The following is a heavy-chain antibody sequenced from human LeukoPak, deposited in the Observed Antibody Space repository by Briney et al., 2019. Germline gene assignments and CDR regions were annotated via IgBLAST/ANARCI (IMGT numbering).Heavy chain of an antibody. CDR3: ARDSRSGWGNWFDP. J-gene: IGHJ5*02. CDR2: IYYRGST. D-gene: IGHD6-19*01. CDR1: GGSFSGYY. Sequence: PSETLSLTCAVYGGSFSGYYWSWIRQPPWRGLEWMGSIYYRGSTYYNPSLKSRVAISVDTSKNQFSLKLSSVTAADTAVYYCARDSRSGWGNWFDPWGQGTLVTVSS. V-gene: IGHV4-34*01.